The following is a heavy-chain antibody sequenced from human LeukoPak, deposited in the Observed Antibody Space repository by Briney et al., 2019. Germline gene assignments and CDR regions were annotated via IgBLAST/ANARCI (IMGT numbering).Heavy chain of an antibody. Sequence: ASVKVSCKASGGTFSSYAISWARQAPGQGLEWMGGIIPIFGTANYAQKFQGRVTITADESTTTAYMELSSLRSEDTAVYYCAREVDYGDYEYYYYYMDVWGKGTTVTVSS. CDR1: GGTFSSYA. CDR2: IIPIFGTA. V-gene: IGHV1-69*13. CDR3: AREVDYGDYEYYYYYMDV. D-gene: IGHD4-17*01. J-gene: IGHJ6*03.